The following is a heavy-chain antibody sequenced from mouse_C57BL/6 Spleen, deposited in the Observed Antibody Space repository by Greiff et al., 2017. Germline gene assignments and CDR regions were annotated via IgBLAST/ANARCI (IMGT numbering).Heavy chain of an antibody. D-gene: IGHD2-5*01. CDR2: IHPNSGST. CDR3: ARLDYSNYWYYFDY. J-gene: IGHJ2*01. V-gene: IGHV1-64*01. Sequence: QVQLKQSGAELVKPGASVKLSCKASGYTFTSYWMHWVKQRPGQGLEWIGMIHPNSGSTNSNEKFKSKATLTVDKSSSTAYMQLSSLTSEDSAVYYGARLDYSNYWYYFDYWGKGTTLTVSS. CDR1: GYTFTSYW.